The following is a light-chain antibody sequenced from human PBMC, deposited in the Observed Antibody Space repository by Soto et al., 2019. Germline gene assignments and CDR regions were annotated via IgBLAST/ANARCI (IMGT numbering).Light chain of an antibody. CDR2: DAS. CDR3: QQRSNWPWT. CDR1: RTVTTN. Sequence: EIVMTQSPATLSVSPGERATLSCRASRTVTTNLAWYHQKPGQAPRLLIYDASNRATGIPARFSGSGSGTDFTLTISSLEPEDFAVYYCQQRSNWPWTFGQGTKVDIK. V-gene: IGKV3-11*01. J-gene: IGKJ1*01.